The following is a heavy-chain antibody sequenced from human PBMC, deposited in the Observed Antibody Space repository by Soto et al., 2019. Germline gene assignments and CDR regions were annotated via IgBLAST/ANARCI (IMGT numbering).Heavy chain of an antibody. V-gene: IGHV1-18*01. Sequence: VQLVQSGAEVKKPGASVKVSCKASGYTFTTYGMSWVRQAPGQGLDWMGWISTYNGNTKYAERLQGRVTMTTDTTPSTAYRELRSLRSEDTAVYYCARGPTDYYDNSGDYFLDYWGQGTLVTVSS. CDR1: GYTFTTYG. CDR3: ARGPTDYYDNSGDYFLDY. J-gene: IGHJ4*02. CDR2: ISTYNGNT. D-gene: IGHD3-22*01.